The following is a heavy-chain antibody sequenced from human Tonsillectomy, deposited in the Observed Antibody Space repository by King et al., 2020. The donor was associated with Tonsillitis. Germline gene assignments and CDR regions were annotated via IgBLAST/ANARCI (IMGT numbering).Heavy chain of an antibody. Sequence: VQLVESGGGLVKPRGSLRLSCAASGFTFSHYYMSWIRQAPGKGLEGDSHISTTGDTTYYADSVTGRFTISRDNAKNSLYLQMNSLRAEDTAVYYCATYKYSSSLFDFWGQGTLVTVSS. CDR3: ATYKYSSSLFDF. V-gene: IGHV3-11*01. D-gene: IGHD6-6*01. CDR2: ISTTGDTT. J-gene: IGHJ4*02. CDR1: GFTFSHYY.